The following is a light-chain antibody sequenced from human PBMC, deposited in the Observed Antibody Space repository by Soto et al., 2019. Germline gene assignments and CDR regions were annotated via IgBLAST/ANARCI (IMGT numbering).Light chain of an antibody. J-gene: IGKJ4*01. CDR2: GAS. CDR3: QQYNNWLFT. CDR1: QSVSSN. V-gene: IGKV3-15*01. Sequence: EIVMTQSPATLSVSPGERATLSCRASQSVSSNLAWYQQKPGQAPRLLIYGASTRATGIPARFSGSGSGTEFTLTISSLQSEDFPVYYCQQYNNWLFTFGGGTKVEIK.